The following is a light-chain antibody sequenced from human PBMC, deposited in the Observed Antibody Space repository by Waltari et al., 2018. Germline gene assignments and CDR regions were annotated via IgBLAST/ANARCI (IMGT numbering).Light chain of an antibody. Sequence: DIQMTQSPSTLSASVGDRVTITCRASQSIGSWLDWYQQKPGNAPKLLIYEATSLESGVPSRFSASGSGTEFTLTISSLQPDDFATYYCQRYNSYPITFGPGTKVDI. J-gene: IGKJ3*01. CDR3: QRYNSYPIT. V-gene: IGKV1-5*03. CDR2: EAT. CDR1: QSIGSW.